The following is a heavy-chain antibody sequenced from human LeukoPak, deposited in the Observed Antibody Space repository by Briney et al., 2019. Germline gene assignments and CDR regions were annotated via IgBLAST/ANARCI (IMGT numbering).Heavy chain of an antibody. CDR3: AKDIGTVTSPDAFDI. J-gene: IGHJ3*02. Sequence: PGGSLRLSCAASGFTFDDYAMHWVRQAPGKGLEWVSGISWNSGSIGYADSVKGRFTISRDNAKNSLYLQVNSLRAEDTALYYCAKDIGTVTSPDAFDIWGQGTMVTVSS. V-gene: IGHV3-9*01. D-gene: IGHD4-17*01. CDR1: GFTFDDYA. CDR2: ISWNSGSI.